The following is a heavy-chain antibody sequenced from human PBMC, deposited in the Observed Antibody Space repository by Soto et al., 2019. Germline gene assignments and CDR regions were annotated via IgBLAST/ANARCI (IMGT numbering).Heavy chain of an antibody. CDR2: ISSSSSYI. CDR3: ARDPFYVILTGDYYYYGMDV. CDR1: GFTFSSYS. Sequence: EVQLVESGGGLVKPGGSLRLSCAASGFTFSSYSMNWVRQAPGKGLEWVSSISSSSSYIYYADSVKGRFTISRDNAKNSLYLQINSLRAEDTAVYYFARDPFYVILTGDYYYYGMDVWGQGTTVTVSS. J-gene: IGHJ6*02. D-gene: IGHD3-9*01. V-gene: IGHV3-21*01.